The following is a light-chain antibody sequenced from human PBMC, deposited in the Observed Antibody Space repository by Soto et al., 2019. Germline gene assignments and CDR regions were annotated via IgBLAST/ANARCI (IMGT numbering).Light chain of an antibody. CDR1: QSVDIY. CDR2: DAI. J-gene: IGKJ4*01. CDR3: QQRINWPIT. V-gene: IGKV3-11*01. Sequence: EIVLTQSPATLSLSPGERATLSCRASQSVDIYLGWYQQKAGQAPRLLIYDAINRATGIPARFSGSGSGTDFTLPISSLEPEDFALCYCQQRINWPITFSGGTKVEI.